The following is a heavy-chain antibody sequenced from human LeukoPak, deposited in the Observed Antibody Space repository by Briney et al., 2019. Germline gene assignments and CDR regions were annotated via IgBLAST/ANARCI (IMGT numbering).Heavy chain of an antibody. CDR3: ARARSAWFDP. Sequence: SETLSLTCAVFGGSFSGYYWGWIRQPPGKGLEWIGEINHSGSTNYNPSLKSRVTISVDTSKNQFSLKLSSVTAADTAVYYCARARSAWFDPWGQGTLVTVSS. CDR1: GGSFSGYY. CDR2: INHSGST. D-gene: IGHD3-3*01. J-gene: IGHJ5*02. V-gene: IGHV4-34*01.